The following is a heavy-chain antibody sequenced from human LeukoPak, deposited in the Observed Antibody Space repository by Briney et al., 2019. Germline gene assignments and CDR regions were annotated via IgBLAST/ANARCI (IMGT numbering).Heavy chain of an antibody. V-gene: IGHV3-30*02. D-gene: IGHD6-19*01. CDR3: ARDGLEAVAGTRGFDY. Sequence: GGSLRLSCAASGFSFSDYGMRCVRQAPGKGLEWVSFTLLNGIDNYYADSVKSRFTISRDNSKNTLYIQMNSLRPEDKAVYSCARDGLEAVAGTRGFDYWGQGILVTVSS. CDR1: GFSFSDYG. CDR2: TLLNGIDN. J-gene: IGHJ4*02.